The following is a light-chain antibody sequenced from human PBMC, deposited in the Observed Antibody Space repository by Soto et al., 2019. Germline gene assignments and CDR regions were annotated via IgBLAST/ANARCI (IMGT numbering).Light chain of an antibody. V-gene: IGLV2-14*01. Sequence: QSSLTQPASVSGSPGQSITISCTGTSSDVGCYNYVSWYQQHPGKAPKLMIYDVSNLPLGVSNRFSGSKSGNTASLTISGLPAEGEADYYCSSYTGRSTYVFGTGTKVTVL. CDR2: DVS. J-gene: IGLJ1*01. CDR3: SSYTGRSTYV. CDR1: SSDVGCYNY.